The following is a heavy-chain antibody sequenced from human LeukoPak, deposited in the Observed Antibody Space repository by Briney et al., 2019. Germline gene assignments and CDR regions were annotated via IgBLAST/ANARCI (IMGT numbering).Heavy chain of an antibody. V-gene: IGHV3-13*01. D-gene: IGHD6-19*01. Sequence: GGSLRLSCAGSGFSFSTYDMLWVRQAPGKGLEWFSAIGSGGDTYYAGSVKGRFTISRESAKNSFYLQMNSLHAGDTAVYFCARAVAGTDVIDSWGQGTLVTVSS. J-gene: IGHJ4*02. CDR1: GFSFSTYD. CDR3: ARAVAGTDVIDS. CDR2: IGSGGDT.